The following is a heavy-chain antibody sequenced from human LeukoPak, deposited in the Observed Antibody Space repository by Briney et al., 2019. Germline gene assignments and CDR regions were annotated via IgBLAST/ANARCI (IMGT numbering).Heavy chain of an antibody. CDR1: GFTFSSYS. CDR2: ISSSSSTI. V-gene: IGHV3-48*04. Sequence: PGGSLRLSCAASGFTFSSYSMNWVRQAPGKGLDWVSYISSSSSTIYYADSVKGRFTISRDNAKNSLYLQMNSLRADDTAVYYCARDPSAAAAGRFDYWGQGTLVTVSS. CDR3: ARDPSAAAAGRFDY. J-gene: IGHJ4*02. D-gene: IGHD6-13*01.